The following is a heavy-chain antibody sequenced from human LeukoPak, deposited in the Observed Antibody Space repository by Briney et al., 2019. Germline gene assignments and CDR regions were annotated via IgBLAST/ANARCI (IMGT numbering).Heavy chain of an antibody. CDR3: ARGLSNGRIDY. J-gene: IGHJ4*02. D-gene: IGHD3-22*01. Sequence: PGGSLRLSCAASGFTFSNNWMIWVRQAPGKGLEWVANIKQDGSEKYYVDSVKGRFTISRDNAENSLYLQMNSLRAEDTAVYYCARGLSNGRIDYWGQGTLVTVSS. CDR1: GFTFSNNW. CDR2: IKQDGSEK. V-gene: IGHV3-7*01.